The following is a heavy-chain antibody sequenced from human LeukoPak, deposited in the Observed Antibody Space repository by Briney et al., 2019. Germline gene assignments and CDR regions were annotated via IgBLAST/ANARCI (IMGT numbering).Heavy chain of an antibody. Sequence: GGSLRLSCAASGFPFSDYWMDWVRQAPGKGMEWVANIKRDGSEHYYADSVKGRFTISRDNAKNSLYLEMNSLRAEDTAVYYCSRSLDYWGQGALVTVSS. V-gene: IGHV3-7*01. CDR2: IKRDGSEH. CDR3: SRSLDY. J-gene: IGHJ4*02. CDR1: GFPFSDYW.